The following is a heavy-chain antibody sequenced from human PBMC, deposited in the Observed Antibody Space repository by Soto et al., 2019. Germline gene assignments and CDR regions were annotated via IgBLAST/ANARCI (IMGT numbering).Heavy chain of an antibody. CDR3: ARHEGGIAVAGRMGNYYGMDV. V-gene: IGHV3-48*03. Sequence: PGGSLRLSCAASGFTFSHYELNWVRQARGKGLEWVSYISGSGRSKSYADSVRGRFTISADKSISTAYLQWSSLKASDTAMYYCARHEGGIAVAGRMGNYYGMDVWGQGTTVTVSS. CDR2: ISGSGRSK. J-gene: IGHJ6*02. CDR1: GFTFSHYE. D-gene: IGHD6-19*01.